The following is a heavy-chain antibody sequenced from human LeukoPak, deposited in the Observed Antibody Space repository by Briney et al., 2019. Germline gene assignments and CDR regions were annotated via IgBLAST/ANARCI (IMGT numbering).Heavy chain of an antibody. D-gene: IGHD1-26*01. CDR3: TRGGSQLLGPKDY. CDR2: ITMNSVR. J-gene: IGHJ4*02. Sequence: GGSLRLSCSASGFSLSDYGMSWVRQAPGKGLEWVSYITMNSVRFYADSVKGRFTISRDNDKNSVYLQMNSLRDEDTAVYYCTRGGSQLLGPKDYWGQGSRVTVSS. V-gene: IGHV3-48*02. CDR1: GFSLSDYG.